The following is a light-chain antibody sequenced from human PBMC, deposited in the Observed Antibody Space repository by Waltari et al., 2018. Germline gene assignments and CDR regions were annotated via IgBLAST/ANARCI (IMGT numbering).Light chain of an antibody. CDR2: VGS. J-gene: IGKJ5*01. Sequence: DIVMTQSPASLTVPPGEPASISCRSSQSPLDNNEYNYLDWYLRKPGQSPQCLIYVGSNRASGVPDRFSGSGSGTDFTLKISRVEAEDEGVYYCMEALQSVTFGQGTRLEIK. CDR3: MEALQSVT. V-gene: IGKV2-28*01. CDR1: QSPLDNNEYNY.